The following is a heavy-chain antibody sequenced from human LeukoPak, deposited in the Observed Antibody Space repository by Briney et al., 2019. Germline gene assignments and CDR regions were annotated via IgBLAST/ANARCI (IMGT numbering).Heavy chain of an antibody. CDR2: IYPRDGST. J-gene: IGHJ4*02. CDR3: ARDQEGFDY. Sequence: ASVTVSCTASGGTFSNYIHWVRQAPGQGLEWMGMIYPRDGSTSYAQKFQGRVTVTRDTSTSTVHMELSGLRSEDTAVYYCARDQEGFDYWGQGTLVTVSS. V-gene: IGHV1-46*01. CDR1: GGTFSNY.